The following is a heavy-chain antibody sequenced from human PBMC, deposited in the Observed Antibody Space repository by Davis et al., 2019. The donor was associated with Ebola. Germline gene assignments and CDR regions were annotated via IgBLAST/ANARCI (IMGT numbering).Heavy chain of an antibody. CDR1: GGTFSSYA. Sequence: SVKVSCKASGGTFSSYAISWVRQAPGQGLEWMGGIIPIFGTANYAQKFQGRVTITADESTSTAYMDLRGLTSDDTAVYYCARDRGNWNDFYYYGVDVWGQGTTVTVSS. CDR3: ARDRGNWNDFYYYGVDV. J-gene: IGHJ6*02. V-gene: IGHV1-69*13. D-gene: IGHD1-1*01. CDR2: IIPIFGTA.